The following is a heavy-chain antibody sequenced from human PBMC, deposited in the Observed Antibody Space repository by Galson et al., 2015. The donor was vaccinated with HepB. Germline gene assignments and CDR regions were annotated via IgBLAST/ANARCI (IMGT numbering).Heavy chain of an antibody. CDR2: IYSGGTT. CDR1: GFSVSSNH. D-gene: IGHD3-22*01. Sequence: SLRLSCAASGFSVSSNHMSWVRQAPGKGLEWVSVIYSGGTTYYADSVKGRFTISRDNSKNTLYLQMNSLRAEDTAAYYCAREPLTSGYYPDYFQDWGQGTLVTVSS. V-gene: IGHV3-53*01. CDR3: AREPLTSGYYPDYFQD. J-gene: IGHJ1*01.